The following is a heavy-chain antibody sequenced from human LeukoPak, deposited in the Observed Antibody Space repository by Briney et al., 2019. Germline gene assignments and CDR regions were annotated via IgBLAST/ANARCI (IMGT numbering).Heavy chain of an antibody. V-gene: IGHV3-23*01. J-gene: IGHJ4*02. CDR1: GSTFSSYA. Sequence: GGSLRLSCAASGSTFSSYAMSWVRQAPGKGLEWVSAISGSGGSTYYADSVKGRFTISRDNSKNTLYLQMNSLRAEDTAVYYCAKDLIPRDYFDYWGQGTLVTVSS. CDR2: ISGSGGST. CDR3: AKDLIPRDYFDY.